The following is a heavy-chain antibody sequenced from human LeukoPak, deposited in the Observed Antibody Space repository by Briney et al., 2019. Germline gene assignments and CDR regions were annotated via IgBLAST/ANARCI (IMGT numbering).Heavy chain of an antibody. CDR1: GYTFTSYD. CDR3: ARGRRDSRQFDY. Sequence: ASVEVSCKASGYTFTSYDINWVRQATGQGLEWMGWMNPNSGNTGNAQKFQGRVTMTRNTSISTAYMELSSLRSEDTAVYYCARGRRDSRQFDYWGQGTLVTVSS. D-gene: IGHD3-10*01. CDR2: MNPNSGNT. V-gene: IGHV1-8*01. J-gene: IGHJ4*02.